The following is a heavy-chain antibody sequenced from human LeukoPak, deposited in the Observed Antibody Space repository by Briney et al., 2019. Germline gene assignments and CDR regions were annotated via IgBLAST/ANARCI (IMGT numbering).Heavy chain of an antibody. CDR1: GFTFSSYA. CDR2: ISGSGGST. V-gene: IGHV3-23*01. Sequence: GGSLRLSCAASGFTFSSYAMSWVRQAPGKGLEWVSAISGSGGSTYYADSVKGRFTISRDNSKNTLYLQMNSLRAEDTAVYYCAKCHSIVLRGGGYYYYYGMDVWGQGTTVTVSS. J-gene: IGHJ6*02. D-gene: IGHD2-8*01. CDR3: AKCHSIVLRGGGYYYYYGMDV.